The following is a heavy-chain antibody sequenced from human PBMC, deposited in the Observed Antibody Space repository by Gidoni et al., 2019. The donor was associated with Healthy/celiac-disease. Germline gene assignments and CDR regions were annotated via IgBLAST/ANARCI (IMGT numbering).Heavy chain of an antibody. V-gene: IGHV3-23*01. J-gene: IGHJ4*02. Sequence: EVQLLESGGGLVQPGGSLRLSCAASGFTFSSYAMSWVRQAPGTGLEWVSAISGSGGSTYYADSVKGRFTISRDNAKNTLYLQMNSLRAEDTAVYYCAKDKTSSSGWYLLYYFDYWGQGTLVTVSS. D-gene: IGHD6-19*01. CDR2: ISGSGGST. CDR3: AKDKTSSSGWYLLYYFDY. CDR1: GFTFSSYA.